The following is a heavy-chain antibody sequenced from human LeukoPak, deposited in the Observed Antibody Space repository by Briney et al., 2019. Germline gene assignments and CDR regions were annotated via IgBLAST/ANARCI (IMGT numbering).Heavy chain of an antibody. D-gene: IGHD1-26*01. J-gene: IGHJ5*02. CDR2: IYYSGST. CDR1: GGSISSGDYY. V-gene: IGHV4-30-4*08. CDR3: ARAGATHWFDP. Sequence: PSQTLSLTCAVSGGSISSGDYYCSWIRQPPGKGLEWIGYIYYSGSTYYNLSLKGRVTISVDTSKNQFSLKLTSVTAADTAVYYCARAGATHWFDPWGQGTLVTVSS.